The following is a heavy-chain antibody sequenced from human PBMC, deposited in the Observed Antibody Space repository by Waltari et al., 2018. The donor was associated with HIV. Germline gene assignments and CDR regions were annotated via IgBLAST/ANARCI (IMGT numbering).Heavy chain of an antibody. CDR3: ARGGSGWLEYFES. V-gene: IGHV4-61*01. D-gene: IGHD6-25*01. J-gene: IGHJ4*01. CDR2: IYNIGIT. CDR1: RGSVSSGTYY. Sequence: QVQLQESGPGLVRPSETLSLTCTVSRGSVSSGTYYWTWIRQPPGKGLGWIGYIYNIGITTYSPSLESRVTMSVDTSKNEYSLKVRYVTAADTAIYYCARGGSGWLEYFESWGHGTLVTVSS.